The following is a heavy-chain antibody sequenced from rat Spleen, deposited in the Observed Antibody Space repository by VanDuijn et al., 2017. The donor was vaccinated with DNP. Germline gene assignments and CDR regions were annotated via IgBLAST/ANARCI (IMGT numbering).Heavy chain of an antibody. J-gene: IGHJ4*01. CDR3: ARVQLGYYALDA. Sequence: EVQLVESGGDLVQPGRSLKLSCVASGFTFNTYWMTWIRQVPGRGLEWIASITTSGDISYYPDSVKGRFTISRDNAENTVYLQMNSLRSEDTATYYCARVQLGYYALDAWGQGTSVTVSS. CDR2: ITTSGDIS. D-gene: IGHD5-1*01. CDR1: GFTFNTYW. V-gene: IGHV5-31*01.